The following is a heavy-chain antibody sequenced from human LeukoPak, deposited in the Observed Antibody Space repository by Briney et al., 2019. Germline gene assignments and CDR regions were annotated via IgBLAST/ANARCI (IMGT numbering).Heavy chain of an antibody. D-gene: IGHD2-15*01. J-gene: IGHJ4*02. V-gene: IGHV4-59*01. CDR3: ARVRCSGGSCYDFDY. CDR1: GVSISTYY. CDR2: IYYSGST. Sequence: SETLSLTCTVSGVSISTYYWSWIRQPPGKGLDWIGYIYYSGSTNYNPSLKSRVTISVDTSKNQFSLKLSSVTAADTAVYCCARVRCSGGSCYDFDYWGQGTLVTVSS.